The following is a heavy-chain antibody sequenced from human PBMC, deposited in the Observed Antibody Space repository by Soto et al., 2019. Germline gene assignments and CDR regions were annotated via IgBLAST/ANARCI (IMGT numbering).Heavy chain of an antibody. CDR2: IKEDGSGK. V-gene: IGHV3-7*03. CDR3: VRVGRLGGY. J-gene: IGHJ4*02. D-gene: IGHD3-16*01. Sequence: EVQLVESGGGLVQPGGSLRLSCTASGFTFSSYWMSWVRQAPGKGLGWVANIKEDGSGKYYVDSVKGRFSISRDNAWNSLYLQMNSLRVEDTAVYYCVRVGRLGGYWGQGALVTVSS. CDR1: GFTFSSYW.